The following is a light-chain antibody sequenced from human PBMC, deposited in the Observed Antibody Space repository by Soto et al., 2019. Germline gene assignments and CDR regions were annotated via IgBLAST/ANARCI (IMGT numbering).Light chain of an antibody. CDR2: WAS. CDR3: QQYLSIPRT. V-gene: IGKV4-1*01. CDR1: QSVFYSHNNKNC. J-gene: IGKJ1*01. Sequence: DIVMTQSPDSLAVSLGERATINCESSQSVFYSHNNKNCLAWYQQRPGQPPKLLIYWASTRESGVPDRFSGSGSGTDFTLTISSLQAEDAAVYYCQQYLSIPRTFGQGTKVVLK.